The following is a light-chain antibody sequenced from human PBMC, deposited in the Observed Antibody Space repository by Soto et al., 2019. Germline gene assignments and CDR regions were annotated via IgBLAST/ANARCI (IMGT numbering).Light chain of an antibody. CDR2: GAS. Sequence: EIVMTQSPASLSVSPGERATLSCRASQSVGSNLAWYQQKPGQAPRLLIYGASTRATGTPARFSGSGSGTDFTLTISSLQSEDFAVYYCQQYNNWPSLTFGGGTKVEMK. CDR1: QSVGSN. J-gene: IGKJ4*01. V-gene: IGKV3-15*01. CDR3: QQYNNWPSLT.